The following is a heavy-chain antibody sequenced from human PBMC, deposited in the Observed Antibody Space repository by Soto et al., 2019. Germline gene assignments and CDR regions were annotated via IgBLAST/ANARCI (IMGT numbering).Heavy chain of an antibody. Sequence: GGSLRLSCAASGFTFSSYGMHWVRQAPGKGLEWVAVIWYDGSNKYYADSVKGRFTISRDNSKNTLYLQMNSLRAEDTAVYYCARDTPRIWFGELGDAFDIWGQGTMVTVSS. J-gene: IGHJ3*02. CDR1: GFTFSSYG. CDR2: IWYDGSNK. V-gene: IGHV3-33*01. CDR3: ARDTPRIWFGELGDAFDI. D-gene: IGHD3-10*01.